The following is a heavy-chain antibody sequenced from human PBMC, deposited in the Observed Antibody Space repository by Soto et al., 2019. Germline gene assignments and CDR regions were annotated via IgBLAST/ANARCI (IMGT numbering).Heavy chain of an antibody. J-gene: IGHJ6*02. Sequence: PSETLSLTCAVSGGSISSGGYSWSWIRQPPGKGLEWIGYIYHSGSTYYNPSLKSRVTISVDRSKNQFSLKLSSVTAADTAVYYCARGMVRRVKYYYGMDVWGQGTTVTVSS. CDR3: ARGMVRRVKYYYGMDV. CDR1: GGSISSGGYS. CDR2: IYHSGST. V-gene: IGHV4-30-2*01. D-gene: IGHD3-10*01.